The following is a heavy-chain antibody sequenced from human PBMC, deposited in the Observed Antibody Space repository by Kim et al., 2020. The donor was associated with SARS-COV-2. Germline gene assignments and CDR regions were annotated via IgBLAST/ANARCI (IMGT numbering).Heavy chain of an antibody. CDR3: AKTPYYDSERAGFDY. V-gene: IGHV3-23*01. D-gene: IGHD3-22*01. CDR1: GFTFSSYA. J-gene: IGHJ4*02. CDR2: ISGSGGST. Sequence: GGSLRLSCAASGFTFSSYAMSWVRQAPGKGLEWVSVISGSGGSTYYADSVKGRFTISRDNSKNTLYLQMNSLRAEDTAVYYCAKTPYYDSERAGFDYWGQGTLVTVSS.